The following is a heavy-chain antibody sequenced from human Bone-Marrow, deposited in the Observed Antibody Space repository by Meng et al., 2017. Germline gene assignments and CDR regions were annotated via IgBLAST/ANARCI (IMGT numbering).Heavy chain of an antibody. CDR2: IYYSGST. CDR1: GGSISSYY. CDR3: AREEVAGIFDY. V-gene: IGHV4-59*01. J-gene: IGHJ4*03. Sequence: SETLSLTCTVSGGSISSYYWSWIRQPPGKGLEWIGYIYYSGSTNYNPSLKSRVTISVDTSKNQFSLKLSSVTAADTAVYYCAREEVAGIFDYWGQGTTVTVSS. D-gene: IGHD6-19*01.